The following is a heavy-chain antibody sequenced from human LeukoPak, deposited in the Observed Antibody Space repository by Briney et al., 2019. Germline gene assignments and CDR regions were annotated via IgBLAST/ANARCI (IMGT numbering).Heavy chain of an antibody. Sequence: SETLSLTCTVSGGSISSSSYYWSWIRQPPGKGLEWIGYIYYSGSTNYNPSLKSRVTISVDTSKNQFSLKLSSVTAADTAVYYCAGVPAAILAFDIWGQGTMVTVSS. CDR1: GGSISSSSYY. D-gene: IGHD2-2*01. CDR3: AGVPAAILAFDI. V-gene: IGHV4-61*01. J-gene: IGHJ3*02. CDR2: IYYSGST.